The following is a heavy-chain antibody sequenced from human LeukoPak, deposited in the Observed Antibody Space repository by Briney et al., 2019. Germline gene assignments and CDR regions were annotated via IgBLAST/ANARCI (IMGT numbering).Heavy chain of an antibody. D-gene: IGHD3-10*01. CDR1: GYTLTELS. Sequence: ASVKVSCKVSGYTLTELSMHWVRQAPGKGLEWMGGFDPEDGETIYAQKFQGRVTMTEDTSTDTAYMELSSLRSEDTAVYYCATGRMTMVRGVITSPTGGFDLWGRGTLVTVSS. CDR3: ATGRMTMVRGVITSPTGGFDL. V-gene: IGHV1-24*01. J-gene: IGHJ2*01. CDR2: FDPEDGET.